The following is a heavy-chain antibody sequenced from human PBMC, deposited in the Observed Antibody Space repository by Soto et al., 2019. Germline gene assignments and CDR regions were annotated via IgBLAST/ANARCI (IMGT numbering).Heavy chain of an antibody. Sequence: GGSLRLSCAVSGFTFGHYWMHWVRQAPGKGLMWVSRINGDGRITTYADSVEGRFTISRDNAKNTVSLEMNNLRVEDTAVYYCARDFTTAETPGDDFDYWGQGTLVTVSS. J-gene: IGHJ4*02. CDR1: GFTFGHYW. CDR2: INGDGRIT. D-gene: IGHD4-17*01. V-gene: IGHV3-74*03. CDR3: ARDFTTAETPGDDFDY.